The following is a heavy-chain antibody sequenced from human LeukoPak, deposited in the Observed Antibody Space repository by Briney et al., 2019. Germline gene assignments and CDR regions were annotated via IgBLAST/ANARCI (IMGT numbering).Heavy chain of an antibody. CDR1: GSTFSSYW. V-gene: IGHV3-7*01. J-gene: IGHJ6*02. CDR2: IKQDGSEK. CDR3: ARDRGYSYGFSYYYGMDV. D-gene: IGHD5-18*01. Sequence: GGSLRLSCAASGSTFSSYWMTWVRQAPGKGLEWVANIKQDGSEKYYVDSVKGRFTISRDNAKNSLYLQMNSLSAEDTAVYYCARDRGYSYGFSYYYGMDVWGQGTTVTVSS.